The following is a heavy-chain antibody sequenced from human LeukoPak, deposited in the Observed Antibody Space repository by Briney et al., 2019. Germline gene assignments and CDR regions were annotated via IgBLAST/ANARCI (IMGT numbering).Heavy chain of an antibody. CDR2: IYSGGST. CDR1: GFTVSSNY. CDR3: ARGYCSGGSCSYFDY. J-gene: IGHJ4*02. Sequence: GGSLRLSCAASGFTVSSNYMSWVRQAPGKGLEWDSVIYSGGSTYYADSVKGRFTISRDNSKNTLYLQMNSLRAEDTAVYYCARGYCSGGSCSYFDYWGQGTLVTVSS. V-gene: IGHV3-53*01. D-gene: IGHD2-15*01.